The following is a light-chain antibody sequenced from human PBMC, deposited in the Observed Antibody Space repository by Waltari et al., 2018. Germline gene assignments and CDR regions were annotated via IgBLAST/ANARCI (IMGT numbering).Light chain of an antibody. CDR3: ATWDDNLNGPL. Sequence: QSILTQPPSASGTPGQRVTIPCSGSSSNIGRNIVNWYQQLPGTAPNPLIHSDNQRPSGVPDRFSGSRSGTSGSLAISGLQSEDEADYYCATWDDNLNGPLFGGGTKLTVL. J-gene: IGLJ2*01. CDR2: SDN. V-gene: IGLV1-44*01. CDR1: SSNIGRNI.